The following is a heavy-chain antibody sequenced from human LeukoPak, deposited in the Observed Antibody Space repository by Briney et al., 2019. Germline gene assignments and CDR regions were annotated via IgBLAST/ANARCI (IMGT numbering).Heavy chain of an antibody. D-gene: IGHD3-3*01. CDR1: GFTFSSYW. CDR3: AKDTTLGAIFGVVILRYFDY. Sequence: GGSLRLSCAASGFTFSSYWMSWVRQAPGKGLEWVSAISGSGGSTYYADSVKGRFTISRDNSKNTLYLQMNSLRAEDTAVYYCAKDTTLGAIFGVVILRYFDYWGQGTLVTVSS. CDR2: ISGSGGST. V-gene: IGHV3-23*01. J-gene: IGHJ4*02.